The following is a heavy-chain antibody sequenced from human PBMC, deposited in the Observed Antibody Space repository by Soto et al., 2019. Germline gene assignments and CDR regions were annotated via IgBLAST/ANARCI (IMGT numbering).Heavy chain of an antibody. D-gene: IGHD5-18*01. CDR2: ISAYNGNT. V-gene: IGHV1-18*01. CDR1: GYTSTSYV. CDR3: ARPRGYSYVFGY. J-gene: IGHJ4*02. Sequence: AAVMVSCKASGYTSTSYVISWVSQAPGQGPEWMGWISAYNGNTNYAQKLQVRVTMTTATSTSTAYMALRSLRSDVTAVSYCARPRGYSYVFGYCGQGTPVPGSS.